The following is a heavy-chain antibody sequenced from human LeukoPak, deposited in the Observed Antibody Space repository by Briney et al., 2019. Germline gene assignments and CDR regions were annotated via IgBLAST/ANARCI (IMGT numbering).Heavy chain of an antibody. CDR1: GFTFDDYA. D-gene: IGHD6-19*01. CDR2: ISWNSGSI. CDR3: AKGASSGWSPYFDY. Sequence: GGSLRLSCAASGFTFDDYAMRWVRQAPGKGLEWVSGISWNSGSIGYADSVKGRFTISRDNAKNSLYLQMNSLRAEDTALYYCAKGASSGWSPYFDYWGQGTLVTVSS. V-gene: IGHV3-9*01. J-gene: IGHJ4*02.